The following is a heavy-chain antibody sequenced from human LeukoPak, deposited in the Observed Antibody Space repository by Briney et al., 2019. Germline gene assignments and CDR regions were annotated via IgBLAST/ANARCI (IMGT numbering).Heavy chain of an antibody. V-gene: IGHV4-30-2*01. Sequence: SETLSLTCTVSGGSINSYSWSWIRQPPGKGLEWIGYIYHSGSTYYNPSLKSRVTISVDRSKNQFSLKLSSVTAADTAVYYCARGERISAFDIWGQGTMVTVSS. CDR2: IYHSGST. CDR1: GGSINSYS. CDR3: ARGERISAFDI. D-gene: IGHD3-16*01. J-gene: IGHJ3*02.